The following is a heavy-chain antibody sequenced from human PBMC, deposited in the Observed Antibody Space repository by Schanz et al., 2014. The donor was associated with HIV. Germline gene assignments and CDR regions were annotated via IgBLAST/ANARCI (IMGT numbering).Heavy chain of an antibody. Sequence: EVQLVESGGGLVQPGGSLRLYCAASGFTFSNYWMSWVRQAPGKGLEWVSGISISGETTFYADSVKGRFTISRDNSKNTLYLQMNSLRAEDTAVYYCAKDLGSSGWYENYYGMDVWGQGTTVTVSS. CDR2: ISISGETT. D-gene: IGHD6-19*01. CDR3: AKDLGSSGWYENYYGMDV. J-gene: IGHJ6*02. V-gene: IGHV3-23*04. CDR1: GFTFSNYW.